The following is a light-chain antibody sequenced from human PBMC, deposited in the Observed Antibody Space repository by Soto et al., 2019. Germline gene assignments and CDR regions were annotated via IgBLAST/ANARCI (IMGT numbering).Light chain of an antibody. J-gene: IGKJ3*01. CDR2: DAS. CDR1: QSVSSY. CDR3: QQRSNWPRGIT. V-gene: IGKV3-11*01. Sequence: EIVLTQSPATLSLSPGERATLSCRASQSVSSYLACYQQKPGQAPRLLIYDASNRATGIPARFSGSGSGTDFTLTISSLEPEDFAVYYCQQRSNWPRGITFGPGTKWIS.